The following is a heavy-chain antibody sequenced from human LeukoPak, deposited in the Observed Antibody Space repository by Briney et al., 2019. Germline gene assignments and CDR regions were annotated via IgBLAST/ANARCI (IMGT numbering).Heavy chain of an antibody. Sequence: SETLSLTCAVYGGSFSGYYWSWIRRPPGKGLEWIGEINHSGSTNYNPSLKSRVTISVDTSKNQFSLKLSSVTAAGTAVYYCARGRVLRFLEWSDFDYWGQGTLVTVSS. V-gene: IGHV4-34*01. J-gene: IGHJ4*02. CDR3: ARGRVLRFLEWSDFDY. CDR1: GGSFSGYY. CDR2: INHSGST. D-gene: IGHD3-3*01.